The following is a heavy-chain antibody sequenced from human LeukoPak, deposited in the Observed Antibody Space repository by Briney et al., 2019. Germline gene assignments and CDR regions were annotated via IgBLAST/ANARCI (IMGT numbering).Heavy chain of an antibody. CDR2: IKSKTDGGTT. V-gene: IGHV3-15*01. CDR3: TTEDTIAATSPLYIGYYFDY. D-gene: IGHD6-6*01. CDR1: GFTFRNVW. Sequence: AGGSLRLSCAASGFTFRNVWMSWVRQAPGKGLEWVGRIKSKTDGGTTDYAAPVKGRFTISRDDSKNTLYLQINSLKTEDTAVYYCTTEDTIAATSPLYIGYYFDYWGQGILVTVSS. J-gene: IGHJ4*02.